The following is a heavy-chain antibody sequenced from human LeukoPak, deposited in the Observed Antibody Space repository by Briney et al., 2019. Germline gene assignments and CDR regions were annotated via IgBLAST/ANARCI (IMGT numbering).Heavy chain of an antibody. CDR2: INHSGST. Sequence: PSETQSLTCAVYGGSFSGYYWSWIRQPPGKGLEWIGEINHSGSTNYNPSLKSRVTISVDTSKNQFSLKLSSVTAADTAVYYCARGNRGWFDYWGQGTLVTVSS. J-gene: IGHJ4*02. D-gene: IGHD2-15*01. V-gene: IGHV4-34*01. CDR3: ARGNRGWFDY. CDR1: GGSFSGYY.